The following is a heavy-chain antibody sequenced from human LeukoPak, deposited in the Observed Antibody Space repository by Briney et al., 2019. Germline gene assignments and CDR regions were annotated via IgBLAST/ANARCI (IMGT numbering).Heavy chain of an antibody. J-gene: IGHJ4*02. CDR3: ARVAYYYDRKIDY. Sequence: SETLSLTCAVYGGSFSGYYWSWIRQPPGKGLEWIGEINHSGSTNYNPSLKSRVTISVDTSKNQFSLKLSSVTAADTAVYYCARVAYYYDRKIDYWGQGTLVTVSS. CDR2: INHSGST. D-gene: IGHD3-22*01. V-gene: IGHV4-34*01. CDR1: GGSFSGYY.